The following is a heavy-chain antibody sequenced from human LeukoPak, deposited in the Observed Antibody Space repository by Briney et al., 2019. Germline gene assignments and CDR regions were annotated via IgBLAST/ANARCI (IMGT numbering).Heavy chain of an antibody. Sequence: SVRVSCKASGGTFISYAISWVRQAPGQGLEWMGGIIPIFGTANYAQKFQGRVTITADESTSTAYMELSSLRSEDTAVYYCARRNDFSTGYGMDVWGQGTTVTVSS. CDR2: IIPIFGTA. D-gene: IGHD3-3*01. J-gene: IGHJ6*02. CDR3: ARRNDFSTGYGMDV. CDR1: GGTFISYA. V-gene: IGHV1-69*13.